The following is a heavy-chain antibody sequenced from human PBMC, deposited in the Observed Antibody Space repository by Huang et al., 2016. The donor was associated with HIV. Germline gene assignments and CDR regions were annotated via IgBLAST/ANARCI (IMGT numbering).Heavy chain of an antibody. CDR1: GGSISSHY. CDR3: ARVGYYFDY. V-gene: IGHV4-59*11. D-gene: IGHD3-16*01. Sequence: QVQLQESGPGLVKPSETLSLTCTVSGGSISSHYWSWIRQPPGKGLEWIGSIYYSGSTNYNPPLKSRVTISVDTSKNQFSLKLSSVTAADTAVYYCARVGYYFDYWGQGTLVTVSS. J-gene: IGHJ4*02. CDR2: IYYSGST.